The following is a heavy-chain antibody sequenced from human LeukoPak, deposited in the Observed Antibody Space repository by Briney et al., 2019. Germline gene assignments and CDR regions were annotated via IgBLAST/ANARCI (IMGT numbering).Heavy chain of an antibody. CDR1: GFTVSSNY. D-gene: IGHD4-17*01. J-gene: IGHJ5*01. CDR2: IYSDGST. CDR3: AREGAYRTYGDYSPFDF. V-gene: IGHV3-53*01. Sequence: GGSLRLSCAASGFTVSSNYMSWVRQAPGKGLEWVSVIYSDGSTYYADSVKGRFTISRDNSKNTLYLQMNSLRAEDTAVYYCAREGAYRTYGDYSPFDFWGQGTLVTVSS.